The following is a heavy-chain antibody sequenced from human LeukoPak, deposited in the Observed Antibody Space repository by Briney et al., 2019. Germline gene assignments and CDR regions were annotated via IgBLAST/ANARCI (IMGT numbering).Heavy chain of an antibody. CDR3: ARTYYDFWSGYYYYYGMDV. CDR2: ISSSGSTI. Sequence: GGSLRLSCAASGFSFSRHWMHWVRQAPGKGLEWVSYISSSGSTIYYADSVKGRFTISRDNAKNSLYLQMNSLRAEDTAVYYCARTYYDFWSGYYYYYGMDVWGQGTTVTVSS. CDR1: GFSFSRHW. D-gene: IGHD3-3*01. J-gene: IGHJ6*02. V-gene: IGHV3-48*04.